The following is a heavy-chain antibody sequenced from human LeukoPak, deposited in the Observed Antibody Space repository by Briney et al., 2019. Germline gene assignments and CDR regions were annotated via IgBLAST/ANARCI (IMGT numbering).Heavy chain of an antibody. CDR2: IDPNSGGT. J-gene: IGHJ4*02. Sequence: ASVKVSCKASGYTFTGHFIHWVRQAPGQGLEWVGWIDPNSGGTNYAQKFQDRVTMTTDTSTSTAYMELRSLRSDDTAVYYCARDVVDSSGYYYFDYWGQGTLVTVSS. CDR3: ARDVVDSSGYYYFDY. CDR1: GYTFTGHF. D-gene: IGHD3-22*01. V-gene: IGHV1-2*02.